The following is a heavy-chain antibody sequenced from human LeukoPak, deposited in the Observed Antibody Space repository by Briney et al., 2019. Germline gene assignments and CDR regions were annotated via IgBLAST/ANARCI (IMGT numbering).Heavy chain of an antibody. D-gene: IGHD5-18*01. Sequence: GGSLRLSCAASGFTFSSYAMHWVRQAPGKGLEGVAVISYDGSNKYYADSVKGRFTISRDNSKNTLYLQMNSLRAEDTAVYYCARGSLNSYGYKNWFDPWGQGTLVTVSS. CDR1: GFTFSSYA. CDR2: ISYDGSNK. J-gene: IGHJ5*02. V-gene: IGHV3-30*01. CDR3: ARGSLNSYGYKNWFDP.